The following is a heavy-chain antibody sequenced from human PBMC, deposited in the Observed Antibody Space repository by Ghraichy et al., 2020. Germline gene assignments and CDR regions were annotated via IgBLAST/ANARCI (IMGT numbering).Heavy chain of an antibody. Sequence: GGSLRLSCAASGFTFSSYEMNWVRQAPGKGLEWVSYISSSGSTIYYADSVKGRFTISRDNAKNSLYLQMNSLRAEDTAVYYCARDPAPYYYDSSGYFDYWGQGTLVTVSS. CDR3: ARDPAPYYYDSSGYFDY. D-gene: IGHD3-22*01. CDR1: GFTFSSYE. V-gene: IGHV3-48*03. J-gene: IGHJ4*02. CDR2: ISSSGSTI.